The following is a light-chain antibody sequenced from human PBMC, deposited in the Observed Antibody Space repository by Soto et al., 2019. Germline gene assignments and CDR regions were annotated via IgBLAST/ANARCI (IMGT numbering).Light chain of an antibody. V-gene: IGKV1-39*01. CDR1: QSISIF. J-gene: IGKJ2*01. Sequence: DIQMTQSPSSLSASVGDRVTITCRASQSISIFLYWFQQKPGKAPKVLIYAASSLQSGVPSRFSGSGSGTDFTLTISSLQPEDFATYYCQQSYTTPYTFGQGTKLEIK. CDR3: QQSYTTPYT. CDR2: AAS.